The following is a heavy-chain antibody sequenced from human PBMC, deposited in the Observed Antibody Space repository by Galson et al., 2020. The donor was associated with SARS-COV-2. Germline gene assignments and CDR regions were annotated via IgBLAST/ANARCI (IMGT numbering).Heavy chain of an antibody. CDR1: GFTFSSYA. CDR2: ISYDGSNK. J-gene: IGHJ5*02. CDR3: ARDYYDSSRFYHNWFDP. V-gene: IGHV3-30*04. Sequence: GGSLRLSCAASGFTFSSYAMHWVRQAPGKGLEWVAVISYDGSNKYYADSVKGRFTISRDNSKNTLYLQMNSLRAEDTAVYYCARDYYDSSRFYHNWFDPWGQGTLVTVSS. D-gene: IGHD3-22*01.